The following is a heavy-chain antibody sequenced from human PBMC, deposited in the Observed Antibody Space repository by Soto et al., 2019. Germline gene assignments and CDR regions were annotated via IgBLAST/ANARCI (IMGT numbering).Heavy chain of an antibody. V-gene: IGHV3-74*01. CDR2: ITGDGGAT. CDR1: GFTFSSSW. Sequence: GGSLRLSCAASGFTFSSSWMHWVRQAPGKGLVWVSRITGDGGATSYADSVKGRFTISRDNARNTVYLQMNSLRAEDTAVYYCARAGSWFAGTATYYYYYMDVWGKGTTVTVSS. CDR3: ARAGSWFAGTATYYYYYMDV. D-gene: IGHD1-26*01. J-gene: IGHJ6*03.